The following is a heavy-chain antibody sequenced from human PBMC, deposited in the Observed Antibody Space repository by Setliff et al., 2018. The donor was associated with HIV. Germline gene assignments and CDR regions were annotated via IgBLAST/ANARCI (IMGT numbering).Heavy chain of an antibody. V-gene: IGHV4-39*07. CDR1: GGSISSSHYY. Sequence: SETLSLTCTVSGGSISSSHYYWGWIRQPPGKGLEWIGSVHYSGSTYYNPSLKSRVTISVDTSKNQFSLKLSSVTAADTAVYYCARLSPQYSGYDSGAFGYWGQGTLVTVSS. D-gene: IGHD5-12*01. J-gene: IGHJ4*02. CDR2: VHYSGST. CDR3: ARLSPQYSGYDSGAFGY.